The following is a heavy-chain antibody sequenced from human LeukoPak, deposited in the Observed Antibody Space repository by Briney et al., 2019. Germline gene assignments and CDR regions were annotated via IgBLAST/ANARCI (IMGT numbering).Heavy chain of an antibody. D-gene: IGHD2-2*01. V-gene: IGHV1-8*03. J-gene: IGHJ4*02. CDR2: MNPYSGNT. Sequence: ASVKVSCKASGYTFTSYDINWVRQATGQRLEGMGWMNPYSGNTGYAQKFQGRVTITRNTSISTAYMELSSLRSEAAGVYYCARSPSRRCSSTSCYPKYYFEYWGQGTLVTVSS. CDR1: GYTFTSYD. CDR3: ARSPSRRCSSTSCYPKYYFEY.